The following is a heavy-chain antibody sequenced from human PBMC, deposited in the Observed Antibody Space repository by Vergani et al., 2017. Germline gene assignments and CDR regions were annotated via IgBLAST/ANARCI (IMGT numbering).Heavy chain of an antibody. D-gene: IGHD6-19*01. J-gene: IGHJ4*02. CDR3: ARGKTGYSSGWEDFDY. CDR1: GGSISSYY. V-gene: IGHV4-59*05. Sequence: QVQLQESGPGLVKPSETLSLTCTVSGGSISSYYWSWIRQPPGKGLEWIGSFYYSGSTYYNPSLKSRVTISVDTSKNQFSLKLSSVTAADTAVYYCARGKTGYSSGWEDFDYWGQGTLVTVSS. CDR2: FYYSGST.